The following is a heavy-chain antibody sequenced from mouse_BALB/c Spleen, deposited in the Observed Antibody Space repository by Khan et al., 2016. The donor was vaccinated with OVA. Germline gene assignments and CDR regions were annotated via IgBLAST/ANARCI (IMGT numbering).Heavy chain of an antibody. Sequence: QVQLKQSGAELVRPGVSVKISCKGSGYTFTDFTMHWVKQSHAKSLEWIGVISTYYGDASYNQNFKGKATMTVDKSSSTAYMELARLTSEDSAIYYCAGGGGGDRFAYGGQGTLVTVSA. CDR2: ISTYYGDA. J-gene: IGHJ3*01. CDR1: GYTFTDFT. CDR3: AGGGGGDRFAY. V-gene: IGHV1S137*01.